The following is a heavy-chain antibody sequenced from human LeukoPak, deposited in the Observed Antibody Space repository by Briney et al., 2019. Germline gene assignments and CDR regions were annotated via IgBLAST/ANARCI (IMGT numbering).Heavy chain of an antibody. V-gene: IGHV3-21*01. J-gene: IGHJ4*02. CDR1: GFTFSSYS. CDR2: ISSSSSYI. CDR3: ARGPGAAGSLFDY. Sequence: PGGSLRLSCAASGFTFSSYSMNRVRQAPGKGLEWVSSISSSSSYIYYADSVKGRFTISRDNAKNSLYLQMNSLRAEDTAVYYCARGPGAAGSLFDYWGQGTLVTVSS. D-gene: IGHD6-13*01.